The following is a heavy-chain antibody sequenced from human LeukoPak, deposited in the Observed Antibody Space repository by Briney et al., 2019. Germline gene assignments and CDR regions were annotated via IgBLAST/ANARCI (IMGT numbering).Heavy chain of an antibody. CDR2: ISSSSGYI. Sequence: GGSLRLSCAASGFTFSSYSMNWVRQAPGKGLEWVSSISSSSGYIYYADSVKGRFTISRDNAKNSLYLQMNSLRAEDTAVYYCARVDYYDSSGYYYENFDYWGQGTLVTVSS. CDR3: ARVDYYDSSGYYYENFDY. J-gene: IGHJ4*02. V-gene: IGHV3-21*01. CDR1: GFTFSSYS. D-gene: IGHD3-22*01.